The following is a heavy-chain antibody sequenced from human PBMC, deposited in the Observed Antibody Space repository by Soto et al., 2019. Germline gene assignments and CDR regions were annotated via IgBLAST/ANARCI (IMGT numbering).Heavy chain of an antibody. CDR3: ARGGDGSGSESVFDI. Sequence: ASVKVSCKASGYTFSSYGISWVRQAPGQGLEWMGWIIAYNGNTNYAQKLQGRVTITADKSTTTAYMELSSLKFEDTAVYYCARGGDGSGSESVFDIWGQGTMVTVSS. CDR2: IIAYNGNT. J-gene: IGHJ3*02. D-gene: IGHD3-22*01. V-gene: IGHV1-18*01. CDR1: GYTFSSYG.